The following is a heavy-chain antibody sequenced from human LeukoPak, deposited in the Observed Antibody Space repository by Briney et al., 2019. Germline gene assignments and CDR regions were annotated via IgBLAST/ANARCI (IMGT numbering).Heavy chain of an antibody. CDR1: GFSVSSNY. Sequence: GSLRLSRAASGFSVSSNYISWVRQAPGKGLEWVSVIYSDGSTKYADSVKARFTISRDNSKNTVYLQMNSLRVEDTAVYYCARATLDNWGQGTLVTVSS. J-gene: IGHJ4*02. CDR3: ARATLDN. V-gene: IGHV3-53*01. CDR2: IYSDGST.